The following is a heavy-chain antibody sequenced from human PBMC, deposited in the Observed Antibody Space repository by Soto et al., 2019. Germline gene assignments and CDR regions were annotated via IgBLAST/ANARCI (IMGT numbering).Heavy chain of an antibody. V-gene: IGHV4-34*01. CDR2: INHRGST. CDR3: ARGPGVVVPAAIRSYYFDY. J-gene: IGHJ4*02. D-gene: IGHD2-2*01. Sequence: QVQLQQWGAGLLKPSETLSLTCAVYGGSFSGYYWSWIRQPPGKGLEWIGEINHRGSTNYNPSLKSRVTISVDTSKNQFSLKLSSVTAADTAVYYCARGPGVVVPAAIRSYYFDYWGQGTLVTVSS. CDR1: GGSFSGYY.